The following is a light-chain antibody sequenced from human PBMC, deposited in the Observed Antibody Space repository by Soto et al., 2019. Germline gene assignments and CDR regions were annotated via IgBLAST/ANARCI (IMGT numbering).Light chain of an antibody. J-gene: IGKJ4*01. CDR2: IVS. V-gene: IGKV1-12*01. Sequence: DIQMTQSPSSVSASVGDRFTITCRASQGISNWLAWYQQKPGKAPKVLVSIVSSLQSGVPSRFSGSRSETDFTLTITSLQPEDSATYYCQQGNSFPLTFGGGAKVDIK. CDR3: QQGNSFPLT. CDR1: QGISNW.